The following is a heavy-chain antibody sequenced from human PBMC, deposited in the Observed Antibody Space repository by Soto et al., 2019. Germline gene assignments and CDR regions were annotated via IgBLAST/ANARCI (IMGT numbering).Heavy chain of an antibody. CDR3: AREGGKRYYYYGMDV. CDR2: ISSSGSTI. V-gene: IGHV3-48*03. CDR1: GFTFSSYE. Sequence: GGSLRLSCAASGFTFSSYEMNWVRQAPGKGLEWVSNISSSGSTIYYADSVKGRFTISRDNAKNSLYLQMNSLRAEDTAVYYCAREGGKRYYYYGMDVWGQGTTVTVSS. J-gene: IGHJ6*02.